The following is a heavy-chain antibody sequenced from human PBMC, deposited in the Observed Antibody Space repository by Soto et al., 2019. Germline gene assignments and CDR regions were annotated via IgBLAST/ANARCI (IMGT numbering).Heavy chain of an antibody. CDR3: VAGLTGVDY. CDR2: ISYDGRDK. J-gene: IGHJ4*01. CDR1: GFSFTAYA. V-gene: IGHV3-30*14. D-gene: IGHD2-21*01. Sequence: QVQLVESGGGVVQPGKSLRLSCAASGFSFTAYAMLWVRQAPGKGLEWVSIISYDGRDKYYADSVKGRVSISRDDFKNILYFQLNSLIPGDTAVFYCVAGLTGVDYWGHGTLVTVSS.